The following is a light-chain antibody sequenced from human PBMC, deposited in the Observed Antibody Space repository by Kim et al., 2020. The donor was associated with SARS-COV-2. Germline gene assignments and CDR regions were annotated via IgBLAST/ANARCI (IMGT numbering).Light chain of an antibody. CDR2: DVS. Sequence: QSALTQPASVSGSPGQSITISCTGTSSDVGGYNYVSWYQQHPGKAPKLMIYDVSKRPSGVSNRFSGSKSGNTASLTISGLQAEDEADYYCSSYTSSSNHVVFGGGTQLTVL. CDR1: SSDVGGYNY. J-gene: IGLJ2*01. CDR3: SSYTSSSNHVV. V-gene: IGLV2-14*01.